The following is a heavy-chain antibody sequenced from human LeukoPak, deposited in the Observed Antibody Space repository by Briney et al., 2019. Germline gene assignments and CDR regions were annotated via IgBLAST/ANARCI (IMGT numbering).Heavy chain of an antibody. J-gene: IGHJ4*02. V-gene: IGHV3-23*01. CDR1: GFTFSSYS. Sequence: GGSLRLSCAASGFTFSSYSMNWVRQAPGKGLEWVSAISGSGGGTYYADSVKGRFTISRDNSKNTLYLQMNSLRAEDTAVYYCAKARGPTFSRVDYWGQGTLVTVSS. CDR2: ISGSGGGT. CDR3: AKARGPTFSRVDY.